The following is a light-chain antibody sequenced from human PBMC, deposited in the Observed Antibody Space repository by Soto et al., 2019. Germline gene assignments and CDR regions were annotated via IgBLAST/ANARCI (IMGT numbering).Light chain of an antibody. CDR2: GAS. CDR3: QQYSSSLIT. J-gene: IGKJ5*01. V-gene: IGKV3-20*01. CDR1: QTISSNY. Sequence: QSPGTLSLSPGERAILSYRASQTISSNYLAWYQQKPGQAPSLLIYGASGRATGIPDRFSGSGSGTDFTLPISRLEPEDFAVYYCQQYSSSLITFGQGTRLEIK.